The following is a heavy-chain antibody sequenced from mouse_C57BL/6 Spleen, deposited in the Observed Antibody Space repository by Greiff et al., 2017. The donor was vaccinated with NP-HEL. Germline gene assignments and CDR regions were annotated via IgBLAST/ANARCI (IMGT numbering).Heavy chain of an antibody. J-gene: IGHJ2*01. Sequence: QVQLQQSGAELVKPGASVKISCKASGYAFSSYWMNWVKQRPGTGLEWIGQIYPGDGDTNYNGKFKGKATLTAEKSSSTAYMQLSSLTSEDSAVYFGARSGVYYGSSYDFDYWGQGTTLTVSS. CDR2: IYPGDGDT. V-gene: IGHV1-80*01. CDR1: GYAFSSYW. CDR3: ARSGVYYGSSYDFDY. D-gene: IGHD1-1*01.